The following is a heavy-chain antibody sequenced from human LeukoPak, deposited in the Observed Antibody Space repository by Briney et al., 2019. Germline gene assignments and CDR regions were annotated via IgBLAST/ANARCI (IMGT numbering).Heavy chain of an antibody. CDR3: ARDAFEWLSDYYYNAMDV. Sequence: GASVKVSCKASGYTFTGYYMHWVRQAPGQGLEWMGWINPNSGGTNYAQKFQGRVTTTRDTSISTAYMELSRLRSDDTAVYYCARDAFEWLSDYYYNAMDVWGQGTTVTVSS. CDR1: GYTFTGYY. D-gene: IGHD3-3*01. V-gene: IGHV1-2*02. J-gene: IGHJ6*02. CDR2: INPNSGGT.